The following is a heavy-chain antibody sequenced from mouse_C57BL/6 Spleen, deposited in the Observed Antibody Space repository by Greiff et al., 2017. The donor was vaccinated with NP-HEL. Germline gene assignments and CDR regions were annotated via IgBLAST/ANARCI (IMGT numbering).Heavy chain of an antibody. CDR3: ARDEYDGGWFAY. J-gene: IGHJ3*01. D-gene: IGHD2-4*01. V-gene: IGHV3-6*01. Sequence: ESGPGLVKPSQSLSLTCSVTGYSITSGYYWNWIRQFPGNKLEWMGYISYDGSNNYNPSLKNRISITRDTSKNQLFLKLNSVTTEDTATYDCARDEYDGGWFAYWGQGTLVTVSA. CDR1: GYSITSGYY. CDR2: ISYDGSN.